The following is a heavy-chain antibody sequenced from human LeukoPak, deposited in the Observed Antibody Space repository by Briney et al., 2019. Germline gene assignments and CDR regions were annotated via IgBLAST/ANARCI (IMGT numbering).Heavy chain of an antibody. J-gene: IGHJ1*01. CDR3: AKDMPLGDYVWGGPQH. CDR1: GFGSKNYA. D-gene: IGHD3-16*01. V-gene: IGHV3-43*02. Sequence: GGSLRLSCTTSGFGSKNYAMHWVRQAPGKGLEWVSLFSGDGGSTYYADSVKGRFTISRDNSKNSLYLQMNSLRTEDTALYYCAKDMPLGDYVWGGPQHWGQGTLVTVSS. CDR2: FSGDGGST.